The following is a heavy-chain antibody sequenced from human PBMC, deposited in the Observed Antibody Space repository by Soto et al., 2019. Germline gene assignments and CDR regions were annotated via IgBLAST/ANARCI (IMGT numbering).Heavy chain of an antibody. V-gene: IGHV3-48*01. CDR1: GFTFSSYS. CDR3: ARVFCSGGSCRVAPIDY. CDR2: ISSSSSTI. Sequence: PGGSLRLSCAASGFTFSSYSMNWVRQAPGKGLEWVSYISSSSSTIYYADSVKGRFTISRDNAKNSLYLQMNSLRAEDTAVYYCARVFCSGGSCRVAPIDYWGQGTLVTVSS. J-gene: IGHJ4*02. D-gene: IGHD2-15*01.